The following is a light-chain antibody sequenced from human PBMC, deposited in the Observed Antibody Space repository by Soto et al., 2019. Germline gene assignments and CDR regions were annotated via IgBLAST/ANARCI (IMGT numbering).Light chain of an antibody. CDR2: EVT. V-gene: IGLV2-14*01. Sequence: QSALTQPASVSGSPGQSITISCTGTDSDVGGYDHVSWYQQHPGKAPKLLIYEVTSRPSGVSYRFSGSKSGNTASLTISGLRAEDEGDYFCSSFTGTSALILFGGGTQLPS. J-gene: IGLJ2*01. CDR3: SSFTGTSALIL. CDR1: DSDVGGYDH.